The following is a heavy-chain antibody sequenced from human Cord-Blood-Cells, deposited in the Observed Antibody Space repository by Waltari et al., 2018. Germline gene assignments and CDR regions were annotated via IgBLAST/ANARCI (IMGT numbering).Heavy chain of an antibody. J-gene: IGHJ3*02. CDR2: INPSGRT. CDR1: GGSFSGYY. CDR3: ASSISDFWSGYYFAFDI. Sequence: QVQLQQWGAGLLKPSETLSLTCAVYGGSFSGYYWSWIRQPPGKGLEWSGEINPSGRTNYIPSLKSLVTISVDTSKNQFSLKLSSLTAADTAVYYCASSISDFWSGYYFAFDIWGQGTMVTVSS. V-gene: IGHV4-34*01. D-gene: IGHD3-3*01.